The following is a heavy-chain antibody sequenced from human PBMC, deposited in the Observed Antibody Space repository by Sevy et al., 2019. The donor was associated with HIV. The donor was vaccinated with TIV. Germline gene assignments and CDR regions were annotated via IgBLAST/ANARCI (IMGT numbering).Heavy chain of an antibody. D-gene: IGHD2-15*01. Sequence: GGSLRLSCAASGFNFINYGMSWVRQAPGKGLEWVSVISGSGDTTNYADSVKGRFVISRDNSKNTMYLQLNSLRAEATAVYYCAKDIRVALVVPSPGYGMDVWGHGTSVTVSS. CDR1: GFNFINYG. CDR3: AKDIRVALVVPSPGYGMDV. J-gene: IGHJ6*02. CDR2: ISGSGDTT. V-gene: IGHV3-23*01.